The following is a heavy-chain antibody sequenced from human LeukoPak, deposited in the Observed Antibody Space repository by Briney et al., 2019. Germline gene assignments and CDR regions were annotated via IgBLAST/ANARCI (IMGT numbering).Heavy chain of an antibody. V-gene: IGHV3-74*01. Sequence: GGSLRLSCAASGFTFSSYWMHWVRQAPGKGLVWVSRINSDGSSTNYADSVKGRFTISRDNAKNTLYLQMNSLRAEDTAVYYCARHSHNHYFDYWGQGTLVTVSS. J-gene: IGHJ4*02. CDR2: INSDGSST. CDR1: GFTFSSYW. CDR3: ARHSHNHYFDY.